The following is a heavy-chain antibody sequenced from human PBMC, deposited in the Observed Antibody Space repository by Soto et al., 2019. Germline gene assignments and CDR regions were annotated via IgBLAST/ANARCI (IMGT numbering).Heavy chain of an antibody. CDR1: GGTFSSYA. V-gene: IGHV1-69*13. Sequence: SVKVSCKASGGTFSSYAISWVRQAPGQGLEWMGGIIPIFGTANYAQKFQGRVTITADESTSTAYLELSSLRSEDTAVYYFASDYARYCSGGSCYPFVYWGQGTLVTVSS. CDR3: ASDYARYCSGGSCYPFVY. CDR2: IIPIFGTA. J-gene: IGHJ4*02. D-gene: IGHD2-15*01.